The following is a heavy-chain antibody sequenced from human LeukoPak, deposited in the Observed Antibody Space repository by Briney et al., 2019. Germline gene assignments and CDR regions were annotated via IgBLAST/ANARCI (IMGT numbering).Heavy chain of an antibody. CDR3: AREGTVVVPAAYLGYYYYYYMDV. CDR1: GFTFSSYA. D-gene: IGHD2-2*01. CDR2: ISYDGSNK. J-gene: IGHJ6*03. Sequence: GGSLRLSCAASGFTFSSYAMHWVRQAPGKGLEWVAVISYDGSNKYYADSVKGRFTISRDNSKSTLYLQMNSLRAEDTAVYYCAREGTVVVPAAYLGYYYYYYMDVWGKGTTVTVSS. V-gene: IGHV3-30*01.